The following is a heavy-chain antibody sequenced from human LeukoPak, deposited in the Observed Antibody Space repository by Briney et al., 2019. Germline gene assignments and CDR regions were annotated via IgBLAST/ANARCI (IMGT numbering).Heavy chain of an antibody. CDR2: ISGSGDNT. V-gene: IGHV3-23*01. J-gene: IGHJ6*01. D-gene: IGHD1-26*01. CDR1: GFTFSGFA. Sequence: GGSLRPSCAASGFTFSGFAMSWVRRTPGKGLEWVSGISGSGDNTLYADSVKGRFTISRDNSKNTLYLEMNSLRAEDTAIYYCAKMKGHPLPKYYMDVWGQGTTVTVSS. CDR3: AKMKGHPLPKYYMDV.